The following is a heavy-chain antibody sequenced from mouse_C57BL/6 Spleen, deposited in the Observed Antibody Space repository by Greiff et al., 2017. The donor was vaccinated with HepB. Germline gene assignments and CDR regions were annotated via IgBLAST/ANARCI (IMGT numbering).Heavy chain of an antibody. J-gene: IGHJ4*01. Sequence: QVQLKQPGAELVKPGASVKLSCKASGYTFTSYWMHWVKQRPGQGLEWIGMIHPNSGSTNYNEKFKSKATLTVDKSSSTAYMQLSSLTSEDSAVYYCARIYYDYDGQNAMDYWGQGTSVTVSS. CDR1: GYTFTSYW. CDR3: ARIYYDYDGQNAMDY. D-gene: IGHD2-4*01. CDR2: IHPNSGST. V-gene: IGHV1-64*01.